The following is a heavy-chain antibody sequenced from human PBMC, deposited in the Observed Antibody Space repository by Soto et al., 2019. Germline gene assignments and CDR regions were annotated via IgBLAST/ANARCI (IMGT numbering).Heavy chain of an antibody. CDR3: ASLIAAAAMDV. CDR1: GGSISSGGYY. V-gene: IGHV4-31*03. J-gene: IGHJ6*02. Sequence: SETLSLTCTVSGGSISSGGYYWSWIRQHPGKGLEWIGYIYYSGSTYYNPSLKSRVTISVDTSKNQFSLRLSSVTAADTAVYYCASLIAAAAMDVWGQGTTVTVSS. CDR2: IYYSGST. D-gene: IGHD6-13*01.